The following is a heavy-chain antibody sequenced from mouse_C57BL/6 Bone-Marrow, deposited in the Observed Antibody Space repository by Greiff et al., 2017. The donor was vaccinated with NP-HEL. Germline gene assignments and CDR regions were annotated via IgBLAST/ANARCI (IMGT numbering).Heavy chain of an antibody. CDR3: TRDNLDYAMDY. CDR2: ISSGGDYI. Sequence: EVKLMESGEGLVKPGGSLKLSCAASGFTFSSYAMSWVRQTPEKRLEWVAYISSGGDYIYYADTVKGRFTISRDNARNTLYLQMSSLKSEDTAMYYCTRDNLDYAMDYWGQGTSVTVSS. V-gene: IGHV5-9-1*02. D-gene: IGHD1-3*01. J-gene: IGHJ4*01. CDR1: GFTFSSYA.